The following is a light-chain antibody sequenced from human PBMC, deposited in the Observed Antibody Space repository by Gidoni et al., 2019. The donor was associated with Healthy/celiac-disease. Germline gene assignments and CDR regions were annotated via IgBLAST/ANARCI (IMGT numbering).Light chain of an antibody. J-gene: IGKJ1*01. CDR3: QQSYSTPRT. Sequence: DIQMTQSPSSLSASVGDRVTITCRASQSISRYLNWYQHKPGKAPKLLIYAASSLQSGVPSRFSGSGSGTDFTLTITNLQPEDFATYYCQQSYSTPRTFGQGTKVEIK. CDR1: QSISRY. V-gene: IGKV1-39*01. CDR2: AAS.